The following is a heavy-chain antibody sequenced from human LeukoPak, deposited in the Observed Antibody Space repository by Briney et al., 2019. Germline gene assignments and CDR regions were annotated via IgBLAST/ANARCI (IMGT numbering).Heavy chain of an antibody. CDR1: GGTFSSYA. D-gene: IGHD6-19*01. Sequence: ASVNVSCKASGGTFSSYAISWVRQAPGQGLEWMGRIIPILGIANYAQKFQGRVTITADKSTSTAYMELSSLRSEDTAVYYCARVDSSGWYYFDYWGQGTLVTVSS. CDR2: IIPILGIA. J-gene: IGHJ4*02. V-gene: IGHV1-69*04. CDR3: ARVDSSGWYYFDY.